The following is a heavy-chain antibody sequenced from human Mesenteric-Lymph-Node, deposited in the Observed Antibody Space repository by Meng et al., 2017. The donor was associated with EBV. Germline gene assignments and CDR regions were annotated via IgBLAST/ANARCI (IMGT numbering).Heavy chain of an antibody. Sequence: QVQRVQAGPGVKGPGASVKVSCKASGYTFTNYGISWVRQVPGQGLEWVGWITPYNGNTYYGQNVQGRVTMTTDTSTSTAYMELRSLRFDDTAVYYCATDNWFDPWGQGTLVTVSS. J-gene: IGHJ5*02. CDR2: ITPYNGNT. CDR3: ATDNWFDP. CDR1: GYTFTNYG. V-gene: IGHV1-18*01.